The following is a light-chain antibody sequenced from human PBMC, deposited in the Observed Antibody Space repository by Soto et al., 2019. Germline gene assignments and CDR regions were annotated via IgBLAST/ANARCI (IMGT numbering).Light chain of an antibody. V-gene: IGLV2-14*01. CDR2: EVS. CDR1: SSDIGGFNY. Sequence: QSVLTQPASVSGSPGQSITISCTGTSSDIGGFNYVSWFQQHPGTAPKLMIYEVSNRPSGVSNRFSGSKSGNTASLTISGRQAEDEAEYYCSYYTSSSTLAVLGPGTKLTVL. J-gene: IGLJ1*01. CDR3: SYYTSSSTLAV.